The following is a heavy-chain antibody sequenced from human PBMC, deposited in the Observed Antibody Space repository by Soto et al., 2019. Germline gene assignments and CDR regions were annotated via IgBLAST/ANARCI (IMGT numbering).Heavy chain of an antibody. D-gene: IGHD3-16*01. CDR3: ARQGFGQLFEIDY. Sequence: GGSLRLSCAASGFTFSSYWMSWVRQAPGKGLEWVANIKQDGSEKYYVDSVKGRFTISRDNAKNSLYLQMNSLRAEDTAVYYCARQGFGQLFEIDYWGQGTLVTVSS. CDR1: GFTFSSYW. CDR2: IKQDGSEK. V-gene: IGHV3-7*01. J-gene: IGHJ4*02.